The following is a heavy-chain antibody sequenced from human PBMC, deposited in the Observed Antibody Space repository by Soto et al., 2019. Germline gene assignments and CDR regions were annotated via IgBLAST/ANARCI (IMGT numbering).Heavy chain of an antibody. CDR3: ASPYFVSEPPYNSGMDA. J-gene: IGHJ6*02. CDR1: GYTFTSYG. V-gene: IGHV1-18*01. CDR2: ISAYNGNT. Sequence: QVQLVQSGAEVKKPGASVKVSCKASGYTFTSYGISWVRQAPGQGLEWMGWISAYNGNTNYAQKLQGRVTMTTDTPPGPAYMDLRSLRSDDPAVYYCASPYFVSEPPYNSGMDAGGQGTTFPVPS. D-gene: IGHD3-10*01.